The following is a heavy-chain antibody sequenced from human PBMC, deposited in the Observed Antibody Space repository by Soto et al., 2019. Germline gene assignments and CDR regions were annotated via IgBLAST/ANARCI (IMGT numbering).Heavy chain of an antibody. D-gene: IGHD5-12*01. J-gene: IGHJ4*02. CDR2: IYPGDSDS. CDR3: ATSTVSYVDVVSTTTRGYFDH. Sequence: RGESLKISCKGSGCSFNTYWIGWVRQMPGKGLEWMGIIYPGDSDSRYSPSFEGQVSFSVDRSISTAYLQWSSLKASDTAMYYCATSTVSYVDVVSTTTRGYFDHWGQGTLVTVSS. V-gene: IGHV5-51*01. CDR1: GCSFNTYW.